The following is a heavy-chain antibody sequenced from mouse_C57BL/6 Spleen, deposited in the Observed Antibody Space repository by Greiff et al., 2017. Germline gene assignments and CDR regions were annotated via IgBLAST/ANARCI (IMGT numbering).Heavy chain of an antibody. CDR3: AMPFYYGNYNYYAMDY. J-gene: IGHJ4*01. D-gene: IGHD2-1*01. V-gene: IGHV1-74*01. CDR1: GYTFTSYW. Sequence: QVQLQQPGAELVKPGASVKVSCKASGYTFTSYWMHWVKQRPGQGLEWIGRIHPSDSDTNYNQKFKGKATLTVDKSSSTAYMQLSSLTSEDSAVYYCAMPFYYGNYNYYAMDYWGQGTSVTVSS. CDR2: IHPSDSDT.